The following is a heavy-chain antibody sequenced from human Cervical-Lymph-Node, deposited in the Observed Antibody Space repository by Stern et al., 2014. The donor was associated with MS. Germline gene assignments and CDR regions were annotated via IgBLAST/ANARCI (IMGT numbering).Heavy chain of an antibody. D-gene: IGHD2-2*01. V-gene: IGHV3-7*01. Sequence: EVQLVQSGGVLVQPGGSLKLSCAASGFTFSRYWMTWVRQAPGKGLEWVANIKEDGSEQYYVDSVKGRLTMSRDNAKNSLYLQMNSLRAEDTAVYYCARRVLVAMGGYPKTLDVWGRGTTVTVSS. CDR1: GFTFSRYW. J-gene: IGHJ6*02. CDR3: ARRVLVAMGGYPKTLDV. CDR2: IKEDGSEQ.